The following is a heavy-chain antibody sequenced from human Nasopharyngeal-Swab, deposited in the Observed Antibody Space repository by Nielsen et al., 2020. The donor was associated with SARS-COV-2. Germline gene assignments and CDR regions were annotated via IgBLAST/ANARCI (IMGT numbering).Heavy chain of an antibody. D-gene: IGHD2-2*01. J-gene: IGHJ4*02. CDR1: GDSISSTGYH. Sequence: SETLSLTCSVSGDSISSTGYHWGWIRQPPGKGLEWIGHIYFTGKTYYSSSLTSRVTLYVDTPNNQFSLRLRSVTAAEVAVYYCARSFCSTTSCYIGDYWGQGTLVTVSS. CDR2: IYFTGKT. CDR3: ARSFCSTTSCYIGDY. V-gene: IGHV4-39*01.